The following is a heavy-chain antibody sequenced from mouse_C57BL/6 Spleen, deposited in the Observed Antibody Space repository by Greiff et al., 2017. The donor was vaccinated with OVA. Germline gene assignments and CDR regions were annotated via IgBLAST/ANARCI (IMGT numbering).Heavy chain of an antibody. CDR3: ARDGDGSSYDGGSCAMDY. J-gene: IGHJ4*01. Sequence: DVKLVESEGGLVQPGSSMKLSCTASGFTFSDYYMAWVRQVPEKGLEWVANINYDGSSTYYLDSLKSRFIISSDNAKNILYLQMSSLKSEDTATYYCARDGDGSSYDGGSCAMDYWGQGTSVTVSS. V-gene: IGHV5-16*01. CDR1: GFTFSDYY. D-gene: IGHD1-1*01. CDR2: INYDGSST.